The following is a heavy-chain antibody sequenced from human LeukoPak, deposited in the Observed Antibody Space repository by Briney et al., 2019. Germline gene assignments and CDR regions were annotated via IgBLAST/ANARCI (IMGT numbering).Heavy chain of an antibody. CDR1: GGSIRSYY. V-gene: IGHV3-11*06. Sequence: LSLTCTVSGGSIRSYYWSWIRQAPGKGLEWLSYISGSGSDTNYADSVKGRFTTSRDNAKNSLYLQMNSLRAEDTAVYYCARVGSIAAAGTPDYWGQGTLVTVSS. J-gene: IGHJ4*02. D-gene: IGHD6-13*01. CDR2: ISGSGSDT. CDR3: ARVGSIAAAGTPDY.